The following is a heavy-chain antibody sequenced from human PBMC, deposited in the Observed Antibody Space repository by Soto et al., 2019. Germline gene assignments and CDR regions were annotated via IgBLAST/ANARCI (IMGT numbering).Heavy chain of an antibody. CDR1: GFTFSYYD. V-gene: IGHV3-23*01. CDR2: IRAGDDST. D-gene: IGHD3-10*01. Sequence: VPPGGSLRLSCAASGFTFSYYDMSWVRQAPGKGLEWVSSIRAGDDSTYYADSVKGRFTISRDNSKNALYLQMNSLRAEDTALYYCAKGRLGLGDPWAQGTRVTVSS. J-gene: IGHJ5*02. CDR3: AKGRLGLGDP.